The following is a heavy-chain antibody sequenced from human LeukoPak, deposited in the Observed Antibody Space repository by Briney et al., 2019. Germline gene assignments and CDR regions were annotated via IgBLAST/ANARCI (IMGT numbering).Heavy chain of an antibody. CDR1: GFTFGDYG. V-gene: IGHV3-49*04. D-gene: IGHD5-24*01. CDR2: IRSKAYGGTT. Sequence: GGSLRLSCTASGFTFGDYGMSWVRQAPGKGLEWVGFIRSKAYGGTTEYAASVKGRFTISRDNAKNTLYLQMNSLRAEDTAVYYCAKQMAVDYFDYWGQGTLVSVSS. CDR3: AKQMAVDYFDY. J-gene: IGHJ4*02.